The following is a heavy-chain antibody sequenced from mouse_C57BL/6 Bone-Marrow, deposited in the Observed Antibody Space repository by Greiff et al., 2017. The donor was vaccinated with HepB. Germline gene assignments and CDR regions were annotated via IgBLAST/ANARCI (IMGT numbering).Heavy chain of an antibody. J-gene: IGHJ4*01. CDR1: GFTFSSYA. D-gene: IGHD1-1*01. CDR2: ISDGGSYT. V-gene: IGHV5-4*03. CDR3: ARIRCITTVVATGAMDY. Sequence: EVKLVESGGGLVKPGGSLKLSCAASGFTFSSYAMSWVRQTPEKRLEWVATISDGGSYTYYPDNVKGRFTISRDNAKNNLYLQMSHLKSEDTAMYYCARIRCITTVVATGAMDYWGQGTSVTVSS.